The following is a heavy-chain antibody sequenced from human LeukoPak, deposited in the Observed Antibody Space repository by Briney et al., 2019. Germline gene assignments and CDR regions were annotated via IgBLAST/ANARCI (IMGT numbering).Heavy chain of an antibody. CDR2: IYYNGGT. CDR1: GASITTYY. V-gene: IGHV4-59*01. D-gene: IGHD4/OR15-4a*01. CDR3: ARDNPANYFDP. Sequence: SETLSLTCSVSGASITTYYWSWIRQSPAKGLERIGYIYYNGGTNYNPSLKSRVAISIDASKNQFSLRLTSVTAADPAVYYCARDNPANYFDPWGQGTLVTVSS. J-gene: IGHJ5*02.